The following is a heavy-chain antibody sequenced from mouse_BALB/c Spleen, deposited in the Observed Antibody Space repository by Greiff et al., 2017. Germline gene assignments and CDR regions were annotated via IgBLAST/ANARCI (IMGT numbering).Heavy chain of an antibody. V-gene: IGHV10-1*02. D-gene: IGHD1-1*01. CDR1: GFTFNTYA. CDR3: VREEIFGIYYYGMGAMDY. J-gene: IGHJ4*01. CDR2: IRSKSNNYAT. Sequence: EVMLVESGGGLVQPKGSLKLSCAASGFTFNTYAMNWVRQAPGTGLEWVARIRSKSNNYATYYADSVKDRFTISRDDSQSMLYLQMNNLKTEDTAMYYCVREEIFGIYYYGMGAMDYWGQGTSVTVSS.